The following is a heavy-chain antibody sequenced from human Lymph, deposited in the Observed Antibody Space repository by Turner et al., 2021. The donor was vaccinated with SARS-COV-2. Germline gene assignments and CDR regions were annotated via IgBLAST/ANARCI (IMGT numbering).Heavy chain of an antibody. D-gene: IGHD5-18*01. CDR3: ARGGVDTAMVRYYYYGMDV. Sequence: QVQLPPPGAGLLRPSETLCRPCPVYGGSFSGYSWSWLRQPPGKGLEWIGEINHSGSNNYNPSLKRRVTISVDTSKNQFSLKLSSVTAADTAVYYCARGGVDTAMVRYYYYGMDVWGQGTTVTVSS. CDR1: GGSFSGYS. J-gene: IGHJ6*02. CDR2: INHSGSN. V-gene: IGHV4-34*01.